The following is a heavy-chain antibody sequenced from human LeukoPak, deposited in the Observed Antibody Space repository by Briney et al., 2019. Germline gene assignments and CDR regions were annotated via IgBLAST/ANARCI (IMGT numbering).Heavy chain of an antibody. J-gene: IGHJ4*02. CDR1: GGSFSGYY. Sequence: PSETLSLTCAVYGGSFSGYYWSWIRQPPGKGLEWIGENNHSGSTNYNPSLKSRVTISVDTSKNQFSLKLSSVTAADTAVYYCARGHRRYCSGGSCYLDYWGQGTLVTVSS. CDR2: NNHSGST. CDR3: ARGHRRYCSGGSCYLDY. D-gene: IGHD2-15*01. V-gene: IGHV4-34*01.